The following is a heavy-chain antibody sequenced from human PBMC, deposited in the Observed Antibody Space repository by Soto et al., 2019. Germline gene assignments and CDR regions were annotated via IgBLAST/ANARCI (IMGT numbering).Heavy chain of an antibody. V-gene: IGHV4-59*01. J-gene: IGHJ4*02. CDR1: GGSISSYY. D-gene: IGHD3-16*01. CDR2: TYYSGST. Sequence: QVQLQESGPGLVKPSETLSLTCTVSGGSISSYYWSWIRQPPGKGLEWIGYTYYSGSTNYNPSLKSRVTMSVDMSTNQFSLKLTSVTAAATAVYYCARAWGRVFDYWGQGTLVTVSS. CDR3: ARAWGRVFDY.